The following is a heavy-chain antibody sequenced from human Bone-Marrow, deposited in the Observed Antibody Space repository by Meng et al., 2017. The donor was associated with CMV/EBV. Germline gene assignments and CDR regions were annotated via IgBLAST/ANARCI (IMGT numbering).Heavy chain of an antibody. V-gene: IGHV4-59*08. D-gene: IGHD3-3*01. Sequence: SETLSLTCTVSGGSISSYYWSWIRQPPGKGLEWIGYIYYSGSTNYNPSLKSRVTISVDTSKNQFSLKLSSVTAADTAVYYCATDLMGITAVRAFDLWGQGTMVTVSS. J-gene: IGHJ3*01. CDR2: IYYSGST. CDR1: GGSISSYY. CDR3: ATDLMGITAVRAFDL.